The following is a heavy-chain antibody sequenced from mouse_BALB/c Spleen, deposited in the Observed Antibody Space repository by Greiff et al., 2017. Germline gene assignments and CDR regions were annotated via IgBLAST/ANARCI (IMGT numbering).Heavy chain of an antibody. Sequence: EVQLQESGAELVRSGASVKLSCTASGFNIKDYYMHWVKQRPEQGLEWIGWIDPENGDTEYAPKFQGKATMTADTSSNTAYLQLSSLTSEDTAVYDCNYYGSSYGHYYAMDYWGQGTSVTVSS. V-gene: IGHV14-4*02. CDR1: GFNIKDYY. CDR2: IDPENGDT. CDR3: NYYGSSYGHYYAMDY. D-gene: IGHD1-1*01. J-gene: IGHJ4*01.